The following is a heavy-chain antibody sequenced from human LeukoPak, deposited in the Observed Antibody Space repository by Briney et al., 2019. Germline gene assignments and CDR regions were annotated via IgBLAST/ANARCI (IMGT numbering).Heavy chain of an antibody. CDR3: VGIGVGTSQRNYTEY. D-gene: IGHD1-7*01. V-gene: IGHV3-7*01. CDR1: GFTFNKYF. J-gene: IGHJ4*02. Sequence: GGSLRLSCEASGFTFNKYFMSWVRQAPGKGLEWVANIHQDGSEINYVDSVKGRFTISRDNAKNLLHLQMNRLRGEDTAVYYCVGIGVGTSQRNYTEYCVQGTLVTVSS. CDR2: IHQDGSEI.